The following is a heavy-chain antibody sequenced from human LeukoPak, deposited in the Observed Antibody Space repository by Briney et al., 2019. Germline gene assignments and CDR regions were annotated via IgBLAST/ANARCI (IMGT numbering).Heavy chain of an antibody. J-gene: IGHJ4*02. V-gene: IGHV4-34*01. D-gene: IGHD6-19*01. CDR3: ARHGGSGWPKNRYFDY. CDR2: INHSGST. CDR1: GGSFSGYY. Sequence: PSETLSLTCAVYGGSFSGYYWSWIRQPPGKGLEWIGEINHSGSTNYNPSLKSRVTISVDTSKNQFSLKLSSVTAADTAVYYCARHGGSGWPKNRYFDYWGQGTLVTVSS.